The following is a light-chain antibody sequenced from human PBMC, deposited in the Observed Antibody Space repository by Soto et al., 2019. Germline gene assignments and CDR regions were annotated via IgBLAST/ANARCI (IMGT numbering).Light chain of an antibody. CDR1: SSNIGAGSV. CDR2: INN. V-gene: IGLV1-40*01. J-gene: IGLJ1*01. CDR3: QSRDTSLNIHV. Sequence: QSVLTQPPSVSGAPGQRVTISCTGTSSNIGAGSVVHWYQQLPGAAPKLLIYINNNRPSGVPDRFSGSKSGASASLAITGLQAEDEADYYCQSRDTSLNIHVFGTGTKLTVL.